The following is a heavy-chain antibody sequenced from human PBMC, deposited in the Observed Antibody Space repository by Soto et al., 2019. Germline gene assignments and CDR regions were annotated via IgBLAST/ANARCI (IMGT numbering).Heavy chain of an antibody. CDR1: GFTFNNYG. CDR2: ISYDGSNK. Sequence: QVQLVESGGGVVQPGRSLRLSCAASGFTFNNYGMHWVRQAPGKGLEWVAVISYDGSNKYYADSVKGRFTISRDNSKNTLDVQRNSMRAEDAAVYYCAREGDLGVIDFDFWGQGTLVTVSS. V-gene: IGHV3-33*01. D-gene: IGHD3-16*02. J-gene: IGHJ4*02. CDR3: AREGDLGVIDFDF.